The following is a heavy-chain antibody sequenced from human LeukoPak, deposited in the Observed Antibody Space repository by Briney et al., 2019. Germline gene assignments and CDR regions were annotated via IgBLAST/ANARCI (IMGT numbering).Heavy chain of an antibody. D-gene: IGHD5-24*01. CDR2: IYYSGST. V-gene: IGHV4-59*01. Sequence: SETLSLTCTVSGVPISSYYWSWLRQPPRKGLEWIGYIYYSGSTNYNPSLKSRVTISVDTSKNQFSLKLSSVTAADTAVYYCARGEGNGYNYDAGAFDIWGQGTMVTVSS. CDR3: ARGEGNGYNYDAGAFDI. CDR1: GVPISSYY. J-gene: IGHJ3*02.